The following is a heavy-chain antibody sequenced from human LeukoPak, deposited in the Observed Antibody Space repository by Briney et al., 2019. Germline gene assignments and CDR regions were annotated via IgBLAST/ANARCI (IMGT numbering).Heavy chain of an antibody. CDR3: ARGGGLDV. D-gene: IGHD3-16*01. J-gene: IGHJ6*02. CDR1: GFIFSSYS. V-gene: IGHV3-48*01. Sequence: GGSLRLSCVASGFIFSSYSMNWVRQAPGKGLDWISYHSFSDTPIVYADSVKGRFTISRDNAKNSLYLQMSNLRAEDTAVYFCARGGGLDVWGQGATVTVSS. CDR2: HSFSDTPI.